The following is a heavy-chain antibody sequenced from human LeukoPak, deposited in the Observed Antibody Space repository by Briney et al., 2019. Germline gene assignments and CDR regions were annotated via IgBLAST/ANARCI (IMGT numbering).Heavy chain of an antibody. Sequence: GASVKVSCKASGYTFTSYYMHWVRQAPGQGLEWMGIINPSGGSTSYAQKFQGRVTITADKSTSTAYMELSSLTSEDTAVYYCARENDFWSGYSSWGQGTLVTVSS. J-gene: IGHJ4*02. CDR1: GYTFTSYY. CDR2: INPSGGST. D-gene: IGHD3-3*01. V-gene: IGHV1-46*01. CDR3: ARENDFWSGYSS.